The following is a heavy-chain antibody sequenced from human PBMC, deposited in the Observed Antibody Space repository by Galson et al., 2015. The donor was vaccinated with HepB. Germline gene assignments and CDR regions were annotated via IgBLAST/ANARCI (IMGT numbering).Heavy chain of an antibody. CDR1: GFSLSGYW. CDR2: IKSDGSDI. D-gene: IGHD3-22*01. V-gene: IGHV3-74*03. CDR3: VRGGAGAVPYDV. J-gene: IGHJ4*02. Sequence: SLRLSCAASGFSLSGYWMNWVRQLPGKGLIWVAHIKSDGSDIAYADSVKGRFTVSRDNAKNALFLQMSSLTAEDTGVYHCVRGGAGAVPYDVWGQGALVTVSS.